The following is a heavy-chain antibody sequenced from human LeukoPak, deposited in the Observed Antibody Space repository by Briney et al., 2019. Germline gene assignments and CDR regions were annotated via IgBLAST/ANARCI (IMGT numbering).Heavy chain of an antibody. V-gene: IGHV1-18*01. CDR3: ARGFGEVPHYYNYYYMDV. D-gene: IGHD3-10*01. J-gene: IGHJ6*03. CDR2: ISAYHGNT. CDR1: IYIFSNYG. Sequence: ASVKVSCKASIYIFSNYGVNWVRQAPGQGLEWMGWISAYHGNTNYAQKFQARVTMTTDASTNTAHLEVRGLRFDDTAVYYCARGFGEVPHYYNYYYMDVWGRGTTVIVSS.